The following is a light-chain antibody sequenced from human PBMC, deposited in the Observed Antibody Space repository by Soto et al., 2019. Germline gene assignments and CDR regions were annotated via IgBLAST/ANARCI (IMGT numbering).Light chain of an antibody. J-gene: IGKJ4*01. CDR3: QQYGSSPST. CDR1: QSVSSSF. CDR2: GAS. Sequence: EILLTQSPGTLSLSPGERATLSCRASQSVSSSFLAWYQQKPGQAPRLLIYGASSRATGIPDRFSGSGSGTDFTLTISSLEPEDFAVYYCQQYGSSPSTFGGGTKVEIK. V-gene: IGKV3-20*01.